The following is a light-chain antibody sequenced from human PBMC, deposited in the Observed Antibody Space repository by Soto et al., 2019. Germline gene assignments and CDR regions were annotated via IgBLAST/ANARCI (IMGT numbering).Light chain of an antibody. Sequence: EMVMTQSPATLSVSPGERATLSCRASQSVSSNLAWYQQKPGQAPRLLIYGASTRATGIPARFSGGGSGTEFTLTISGLQSEDFAVYYCQQYNNWPPYTFGQGTKLEIK. V-gene: IGKV3-15*01. CDR3: QQYNNWPPYT. CDR2: GAS. J-gene: IGKJ2*01. CDR1: QSVSSN.